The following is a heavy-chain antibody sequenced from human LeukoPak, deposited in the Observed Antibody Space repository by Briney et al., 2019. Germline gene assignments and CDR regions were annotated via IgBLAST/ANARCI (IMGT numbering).Heavy chain of an antibody. Sequence: ASVKVSCKASGYTFTGYYMQWVRQAPGQGLEWMGWINSNSGGTNYPQKFQGRVTMTRDTSISTAYMEVNRLRSDDTAVYYCARGGSYFPPDYWGQGTLVTVSS. D-gene: IGHD1-26*01. V-gene: IGHV1-2*02. CDR2: INSNSGGT. CDR1: GYTFTGYY. J-gene: IGHJ4*02. CDR3: ARGGSYFPPDY.